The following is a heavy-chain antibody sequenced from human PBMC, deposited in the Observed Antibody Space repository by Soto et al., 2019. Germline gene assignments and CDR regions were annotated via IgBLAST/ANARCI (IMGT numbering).Heavy chain of an antibody. J-gene: IGHJ4*02. V-gene: IGHV3-74*01. CDR1: GFTFSSYW. Sequence: GSLRLSCAASGFTFSSYWMHWVRQAPGKGLVWVSRINSDGSSTSYADSVKGRFTISRDNAKNTLYLQMNSLRAEDTAVYYCARPPIAGSGWTYFDYWGQGTLVTVSS. CDR3: ARPPIAGSGWTYFDY. CDR2: INSDGSST. D-gene: IGHD6-19*01.